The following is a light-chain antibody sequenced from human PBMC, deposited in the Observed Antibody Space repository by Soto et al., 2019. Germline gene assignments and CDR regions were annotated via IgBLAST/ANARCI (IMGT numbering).Light chain of an antibody. CDR1: SSDIGGYNY. CDR2: EVN. CDR3: SSYTSSSSRV. Sequence: SVLAQPASVSGSPGQSITISCTGTSSDIGGYNYVSWYQQHPGKAPKLIIYEVNIRPSGVSNRFSGSKSGNTASLTISGLQAEDEADYYCSSYTSSSSRVFGTGTKVTVL. V-gene: IGLV2-14*01. J-gene: IGLJ1*01.